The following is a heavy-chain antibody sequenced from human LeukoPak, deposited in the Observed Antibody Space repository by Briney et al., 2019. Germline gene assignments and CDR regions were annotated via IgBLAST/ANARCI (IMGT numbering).Heavy chain of an antibody. D-gene: IGHD1-1*01. V-gene: IGHV4-38-2*02. CDR3: AREAGTGTTGGVNYYMDV. CDR2: IYHSGST. CDR1: GYSISSGYY. Sequence: PSETLSLTCTVSGYSISSGYYWGWIRQPPGKGLEWIGSIYHSGSTYYNPSLKSRVTISVDTSKNQFSLKLSSVTAADTAVYYCAREAGTGTTGGVNYYMDVWGKGTTVTVSS. J-gene: IGHJ6*03.